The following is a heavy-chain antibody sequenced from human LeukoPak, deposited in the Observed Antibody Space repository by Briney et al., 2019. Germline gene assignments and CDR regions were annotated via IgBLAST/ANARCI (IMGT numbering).Heavy chain of an antibody. Sequence: GGSLRLSCAASGFTFSTYWMTWVRQAPGKGLEWVANMNQDGSEIYYVESVRGRFTISRDNAKKSLYLQMNSLRAEDTAVYYCARDLSLSGSYYPTYFDLWGRGTLVTVSS. CDR3: ARDLSLSGSYYPTYFDL. CDR1: GFTFSTYW. D-gene: IGHD1-26*01. CDR2: MNQDGSEI. V-gene: IGHV3-7*01. J-gene: IGHJ2*01.